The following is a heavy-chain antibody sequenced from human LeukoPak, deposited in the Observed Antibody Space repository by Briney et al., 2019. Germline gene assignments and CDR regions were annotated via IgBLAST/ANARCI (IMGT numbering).Heavy chain of an antibody. J-gene: IGHJ4*02. CDR2: ISSSGSTI. D-gene: IGHD4-23*01. Sequence: GRSLRLSCAASAFTFSDYYMSWIRQAPGKGLGWVSYISSSGSTIYYTDSVKGRFTISRDNAKNSLYLQMNSLRAEDTAVYYCARDGYGGNPDAFDYWGQGTLVTVSS. CDR3: ARDGYGGNPDAFDY. V-gene: IGHV3-11*01. CDR1: AFTFSDYY.